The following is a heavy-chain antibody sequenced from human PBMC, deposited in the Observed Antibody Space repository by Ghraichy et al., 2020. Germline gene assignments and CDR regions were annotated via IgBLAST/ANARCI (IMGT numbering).Heavy chain of an antibody. CDR1: GFTFSTYD. Sequence: GESLNISCAASGFTFSTYDIHWVRQATGKGLEWVSGIGAAGDTYYPGSVKGRFTISRENAKNSLYLQLNSLRAGDTAVYYCARARDSHCLGGICSYYFDYWGQGTLVRLL. CDR2: IGAAGDT. CDR3: ARARDSHCLGGICSYYFDY. D-gene: IGHD4-23*01. V-gene: IGHV3-13*01. J-gene: IGHJ4*02.